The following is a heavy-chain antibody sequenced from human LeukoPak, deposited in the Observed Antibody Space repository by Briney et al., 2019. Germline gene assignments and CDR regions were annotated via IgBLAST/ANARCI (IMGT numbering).Heavy chain of an antibody. V-gene: IGHV4-59*08. D-gene: IGHD5-18*01. Sequence: ASETLSLTCTVSGGSISGNYWSWLRQPPGKGLEWIGYIYYSGSTNYNPSLKSRLTISVDTSKKQFSLKLSSVTAADTAVYYWARQGIQRWLPFYYWGQGTLVTVSS. CDR2: IYYSGST. CDR3: ARQGIQRWLPFYY. CDR1: GGSISGNY. J-gene: IGHJ4*02.